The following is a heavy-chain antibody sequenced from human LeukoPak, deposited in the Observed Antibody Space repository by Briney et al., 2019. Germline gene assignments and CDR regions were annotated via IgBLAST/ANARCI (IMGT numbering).Heavy chain of an antibody. CDR1: GFSLTTIGMR. CDR3: ARLQGATIGAKWFDP. V-gene: IGHV2-70*04. Sequence: SGPTLVNPTQTLTLTCTFSGFSLTTIGMRVSWIRQPPGKALEWLARIDWDDNEFYSTSLKTRLTISKDTSKNQVVLTMTNMDPVDTATYYCARLQGATIGAKWFDPWGQGTLVTVSP. D-gene: IGHD4/OR15-4a*01. CDR2: IDWDDNE. J-gene: IGHJ5*02.